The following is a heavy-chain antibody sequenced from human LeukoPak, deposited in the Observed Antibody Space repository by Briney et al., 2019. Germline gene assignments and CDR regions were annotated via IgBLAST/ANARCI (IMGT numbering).Heavy chain of an antibody. CDR1: GFTFHDYG. Sequence: GGSLRLSCAASGFTFHDYGMTWVRQAPGKGLECVSGINWNGDSITYAASVKGRFTISRDNAKNSLYLQMNSLRAEDTALYYCARDVTGYSSSWYDEGNYYSYMDAWGKGTTVTVSS. V-gene: IGHV3-20*04. CDR2: INWNGDSI. D-gene: IGHD6-13*01. J-gene: IGHJ6*03. CDR3: ARDVTGYSSSWYDEGNYYSYMDA.